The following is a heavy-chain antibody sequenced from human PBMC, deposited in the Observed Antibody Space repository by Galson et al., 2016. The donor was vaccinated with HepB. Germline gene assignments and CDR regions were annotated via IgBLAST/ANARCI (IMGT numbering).Heavy chain of an antibody. V-gene: IGHV2-5*01. CDR2: IYWNDDK. CDR3: AHRRSGYCNSISCLYFDY. Sequence: PALVKPTQTLTLTCTFSGFALSTSGESVGWTRQPPGKALEWLALIYWNDDKRYSPSLRSRLTITKDTSKNQVVLTMTNMDPVDTATYYCAHRRSGYCNSISCLYFDYWGQGALVTVFS. CDR1: GFALSTSGES. D-gene: IGHD2-2*01. J-gene: IGHJ4*02.